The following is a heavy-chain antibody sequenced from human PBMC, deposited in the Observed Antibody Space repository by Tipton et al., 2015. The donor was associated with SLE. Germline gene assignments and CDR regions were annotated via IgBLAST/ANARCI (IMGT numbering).Heavy chain of an antibody. D-gene: IGHD3-10*01. V-gene: IGHV4-59*01. CDR2: IYHSGST. J-gene: IGHJ3*02. Sequence: TLSLTCTVSGGSISSYYWSWIRQPPGKGLEWIGYIYHSGSTNYNPSLKSRVTISLDTSKSQFSLKLSSVTAANTAVYYCARGGVLGFHPSAFDIWGQGTMVTVSS. CDR1: GGSISSYY. CDR3: ARGGVLGFHPSAFDI.